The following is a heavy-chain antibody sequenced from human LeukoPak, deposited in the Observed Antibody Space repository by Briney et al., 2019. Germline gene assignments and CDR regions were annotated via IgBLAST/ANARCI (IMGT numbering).Heavy chain of an antibody. J-gene: IGHJ4*02. Sequence: GGSLRLSCAASGFTFSSYAMHWVRQAPGKGLEWVAVISYDGSNKYYADSVKGRFTISRDNSKNTLYLQMNSLRAEDTAVYYYARGSGSGGYYDVDYWGQGTLVTVYS. V-gene: IGHV3-30*04. CDR1: GFTFSSYA. CDR3: ARGSGSGGYYDVDY. D-gene: IGHD3-22*01. CDR2: ISYDGSNK.